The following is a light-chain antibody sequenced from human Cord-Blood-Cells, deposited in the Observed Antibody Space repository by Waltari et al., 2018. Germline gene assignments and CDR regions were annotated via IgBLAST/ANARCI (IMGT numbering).Light chain of an antibody. Sequence: DIVMTQSPDSLAVSLGERATIKCKSSQSFLYSSNNKNYLAWYQQKPGQPPKLLIYWASTRESVVPDRFSCSGSGTDFTLTISSLQAEDVAVYYCQQYYSTPYTFVQGTKLEIK. J-gene: IGKJ2*01. CDR3: QQYYSTPYT. V-gene: IGKV4-1*01. CDR2: WAS. CDR1: QSFLYSSNNKNY.